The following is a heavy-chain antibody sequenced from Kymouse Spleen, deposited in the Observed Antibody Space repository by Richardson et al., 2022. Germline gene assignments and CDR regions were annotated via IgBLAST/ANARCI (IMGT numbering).Heavy chain of an antibody. Sequence: QVQLVESGGGVVQPGRSLRLSCAASGFTFSSYGMHWVRQAPGKGLEWVAVIWYDGSNKYYADSVKGRFTISRDNSKNTLYLQMNSLRAEDTAVYYCARATVTKDYYGMDVWGQGTTVTVSS. CDR2: IWYDGSNK. J-gene: IGHJ6*02. CDR1: GFTFSSYG. V-gene: IGHV3-33*01. D-gene: IGHD4-17*01. CDR3: ARATVTKDYYGMDV.